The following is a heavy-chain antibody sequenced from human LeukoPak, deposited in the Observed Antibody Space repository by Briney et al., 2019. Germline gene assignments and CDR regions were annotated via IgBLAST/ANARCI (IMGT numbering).Heavy chain of an antibody. J-gene: IGHJ4*02. CDR1: GFTFSTSA. CDR2: ISSSSSYI. D-gene: IGHD3-22*01. CDR3: ARDEGDSSGPLDY. V-gene: IGHV3-21*01. Sequence: GGSLRLSCAASGFTFSTSAMSWVRQAPGKGLEWVSSISSSSSYIYYADSVKGRFTISRDNAKNSLYLQMNSLRAEDTAVYYCARDEGDSSGPLDYWGQGTLVTVSS.